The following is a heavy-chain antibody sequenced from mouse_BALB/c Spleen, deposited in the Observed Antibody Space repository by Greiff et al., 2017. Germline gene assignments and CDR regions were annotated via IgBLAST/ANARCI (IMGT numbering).Heavy chain of an antibody. J-gene: IGHJ1*01. CDR2: ISSGSSTI. D-gene: IGHD1-1*01. V-gene: IGHV5-17*02. CDR3: ARERNYCYGSSYIVDV. CDR1: GFTFSSFG. Sequence: VQLQESGGGLVQPGGSRKLSCAASGFTFSSFGMHWVRQAPEKGLEWVAYISSGSSTIYYADTVKGRFTISRDNPKNTLFLQMTRLRSEDTAMYYCARERNYCYGSSYIVDVWGAGTTVTVSS.